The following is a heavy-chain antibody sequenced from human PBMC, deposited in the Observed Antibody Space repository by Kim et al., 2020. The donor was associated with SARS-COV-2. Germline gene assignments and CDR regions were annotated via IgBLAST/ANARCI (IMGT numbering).Heavy chain of an antibody. Sequence: GGSLRLSCVDSGLTFSSYAMSWVRQAPGKGLEWVSAISGRGGSTYYADSVKGQFTISRDNAKNTLYLQMNSLRAEDTAVYYCAKDRGMRPRSEVDYCGQGTLVTVSS. CDR2: ISGRGGST. V-gene: IGHV3-23*01. CDR3: AKDRGMRPRSEVDY. J-gene: IGHJ4*02. CDR1: GLTFSSYA. D-gene: IGHD3-16*01.